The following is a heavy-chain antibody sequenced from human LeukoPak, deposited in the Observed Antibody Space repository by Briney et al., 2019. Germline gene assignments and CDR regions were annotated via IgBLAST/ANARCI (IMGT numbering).Heavy chain of an antibody. CDR2: IYYSGST. J-gene: IGHJ4*02. CDR1: GGSISSSSYY. V-gene: IGHV4-39*01. CDR3: ARHGDRIAAAFDY. Sequence: KPSETLSLTCTVSGGSISSSSYYWGWIRQPPGKGLEWIGSIYYSGSTYYNLSLKSRVTISVDTSKNQFSLKLSSVTAADTAVYYCARHGDRIAAAFDYWGQGTLVTVSS. D-gene: IGHD6-13*01.